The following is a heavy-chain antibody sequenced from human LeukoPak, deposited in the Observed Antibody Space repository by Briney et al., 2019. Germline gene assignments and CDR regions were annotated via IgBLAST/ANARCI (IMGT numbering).Heavy chain of an antibody. CDR3: ARGGYELSFDY. Sequence: GGSLRLSCAASGFTFSSYAMSWFRQAPGKGLEWVSGISGSGIGGRTHYADSVKGRFTISRDNSKNSLYLQMNSLRAEDTAVYYCARGGYELSFDYWGQGTLVTVSS. D-gene: IGHD3-10*01. CDR1: GFTFSSYA. CDR2: ISGSGIGGRT. V-gene: IGHV3-23*01. J-gene: IGHJ4*02.